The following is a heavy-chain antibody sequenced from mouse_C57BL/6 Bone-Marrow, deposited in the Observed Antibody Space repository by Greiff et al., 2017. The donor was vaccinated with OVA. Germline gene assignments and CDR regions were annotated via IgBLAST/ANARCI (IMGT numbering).Heavy chain of an antibody. J-gene: IGHJ3*01. CDR1: GFTFSDFY. CDR3: ARDAFAY. Sequence: EVQLVESGGGLVQSGRSLRLSCATSGFTFSDFYMEWVRQAPGKGLEWIAASRNKANDYTTEYSASVKGRFIVSRDTSQSILYLQMIALRAEDTASYYCARDAFAYWGQGTLVTVSA. CDR2: SRNKANDYTT. V-gene: IGHV7-1*01.